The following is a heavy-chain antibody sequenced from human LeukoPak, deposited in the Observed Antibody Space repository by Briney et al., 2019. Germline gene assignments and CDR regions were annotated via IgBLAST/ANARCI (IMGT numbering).Heavy chain of an antibody. V-gene: IGHV3-11*01. CDR2: ISGAHSPI. J-gene: IGHJ4*02. CDR3: ARRRGTSFGLLDY. Sequence: GGSLRLSCAASGFTLSDYYMTWIRQAPGKGLEWVSYISGAHSPIFYADSVRGRFTISRDNAKNSLYLQMNSLTAEDTAVYYCARRRGTSFGLLDYWGQGTLVTVSS. CDR1: GFTLSDYY. D-gene: IGHD1-14*01.